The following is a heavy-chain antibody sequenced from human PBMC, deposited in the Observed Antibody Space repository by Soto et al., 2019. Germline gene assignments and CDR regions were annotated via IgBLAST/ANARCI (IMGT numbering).Heavy chain of an antibody. V-gene: IGHV3-48*02. CDR1: GFIFTSYA. D-gene: IGHD3-10*01. CDR3: ARDCYYYGSGSYYPFDY. Sequence: GGSLRLSCAASGFIFTSYAMNWVRQAPGKGLEWVSYISSNSGTIYYTDSVKGRFTISRDNTKNSLYLQMNSLRDEDTAVYYCARDCYYYGSGSYYPFDYWGQGTLVTVSS. J-gene: IGHJ4*02. CDR2: ISSNSGTI.